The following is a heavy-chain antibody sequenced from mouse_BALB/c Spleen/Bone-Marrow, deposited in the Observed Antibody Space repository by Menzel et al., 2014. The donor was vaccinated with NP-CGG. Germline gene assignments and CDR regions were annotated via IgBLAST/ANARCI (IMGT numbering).Heavy chain of an antibody. D-gene: IGHD4-1*01. Sequence: VKVVESGPDLVAPSQSLSLTCTVSGFSLTSYGLHWVRQPPGKGLEWLGVIWSDGSTTYNSALKSRLSISKDNSKRQVLLKMNSLQTDDTAMYYCARSGTDYAMDYWGQGTSVTVSS. J-gene: IGHJ4*01. CDR1: GFSLTSYG. CDR2: IWSDGST. CDR3: ARSGTDYAMDY. V-gene: IGHV2-6-2*01.